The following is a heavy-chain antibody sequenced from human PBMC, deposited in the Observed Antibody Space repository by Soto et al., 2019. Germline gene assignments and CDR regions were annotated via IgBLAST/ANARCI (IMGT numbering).Heavy chain of an antibody. V-gene: IGHV4-31*03. Sequence: TSETLSLTCTVSGGSISSGGYYWSWIRQHPGKGLEWIGYIYYSGSTYYNPSLKSRVTISVDTSKNQFSLKLSSVTAADTAVYYCARESMLQDYYGMDVWGQGTTVTVSS. D-gene: IGHD2-8*01. CDR1: GGSISSGGYY. CDR3: ARESMLQDYYGMDV. J-gene: IGHJ6*02. CDR2: IYYSGST.